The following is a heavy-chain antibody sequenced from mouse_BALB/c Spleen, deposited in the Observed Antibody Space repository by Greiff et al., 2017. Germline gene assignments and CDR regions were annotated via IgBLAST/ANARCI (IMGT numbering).Heavy chain of an antibody. CDR2: ISSGGSYT. V-gene: IGHV5-6-4*01. J-gene: IGHJ2*01. Sequence: EVKLEESGGGLVKPGGSLKLSCAASGFTFSSYTMSWVRQTPEKRLEWVATISSGGSYTYYPDSVKGRFTISRDNAKNTLYLQMSSLKSEDTAMYYCTRDERDYYGSSYKGDYWGQGTTLTVSS. CDR3: TRDERDYYGSSYKGDY. D-gene: IGHD1-1*01. CDR1: GFTFSSYT.